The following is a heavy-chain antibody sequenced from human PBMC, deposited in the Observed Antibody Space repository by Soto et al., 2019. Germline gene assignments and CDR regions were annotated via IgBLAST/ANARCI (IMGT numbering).Heavy chain of an antibody. Sequence: QVQLVQSGAEVKKPGASVKVSCKASGYTFTSYYMHWVRQAPGQGLEWMGIINPSGGSTSYAQKFQGRVTMTRDTSTSTVYMELSSLRSEDTAVYYCARVLYSGTNYGYYYYGMDVWGQGTTVTVSS. CDR3: ARVLYSGTNYGYYYYGMDV. CDR2: INPSGGST. CDR1: GYTFTSYY. D-gene: IGHD1-26*01. J-gene: IGHJ6*02. V-gene: IGHV1-46*01.